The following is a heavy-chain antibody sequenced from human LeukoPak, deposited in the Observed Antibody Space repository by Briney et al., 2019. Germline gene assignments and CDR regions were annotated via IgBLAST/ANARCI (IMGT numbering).Heavy chain of an antibody. V-gene: IGHV3-7*01. CDR3: AREGSSSWLSYYYYMDV. D-gene: IGHD6-13*01. CDR2: IKQDGSEK. J-gene: IGHJ6*03. Sequence: PGGSLRLSCAASGFTVSSNYMNWVRQAPGKGLEWVANIKQDGSEKFYVDSVKGRFTISRDNAKNSLYLQMNSLRVEDTAVYYCAREGSSSWLSYYYYMDVWGKGTTVTVSS. CDR1: GFTVSSNY.